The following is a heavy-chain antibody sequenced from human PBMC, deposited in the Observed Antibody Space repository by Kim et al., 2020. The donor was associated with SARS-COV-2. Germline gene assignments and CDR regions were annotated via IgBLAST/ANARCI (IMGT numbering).Heavy chain of an antibody. Sequence: ASVKVSCKASGYTFTSYAMNWVRQAPGQGLEWMGWINTNTGNPTYAQGFTGRFVFSLDTSVSTAYLQISSLKAEDTAVYYCAIRYRITGTPDGMDVWGQGTTVTVSS. CDR2: INTNTGNP. CDR1: GYTFTSYA. CDR3: AIRYRITGTPDGMDV. V-gene: IGHV7-4-1*02. J-gene: IGHJ6*02. D-gene: IGHD1-20*01.